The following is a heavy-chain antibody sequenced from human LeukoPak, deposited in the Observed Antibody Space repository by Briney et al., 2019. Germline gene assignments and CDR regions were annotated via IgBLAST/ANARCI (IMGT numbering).Heavy chain of an antibody. CDR2: ISTTGGNT. Sequence: ERSLTLSCAASGSTFSTYAMSWVRLDAGNWLEWVSTISTTGGNTYYADSVKGRFTISRDNSMNTQFLKMNSLRGEDTAVYYCLGYCSGGSCYSGAHWGQGTLVTVYS. CDR1: GSTFSTYA. CDR3: LGYCSGGSCYSGAH. D-gene: IGHD2-15*01. J-gene: IGHJ4*02. V-gene: IGHV3-23*01.